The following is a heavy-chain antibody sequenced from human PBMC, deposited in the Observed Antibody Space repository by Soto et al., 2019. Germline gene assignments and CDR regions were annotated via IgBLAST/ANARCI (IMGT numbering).Heavy chain of an antibody. CDR3: AKGRSYYYYYGVDV. Sequence: PGGSLRLSCAASGFTFSSYSMNWVRQAPGKGLEWVSYISSSSSTTYYADSVKGRFTISRDNSKSTLYLQMNSLRAEDTALYYCAKGRSYYYYYGVDVWGQGTTVTVSS. CDR2: ISSSSSTT. CDR1: GFTFSSYS. J-gene: IGHJ6*02. V-gene: IGHV3-48*01.